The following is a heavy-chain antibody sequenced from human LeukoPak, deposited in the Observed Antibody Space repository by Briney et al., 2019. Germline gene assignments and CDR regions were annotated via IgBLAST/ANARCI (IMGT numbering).Heavy chain of an antibody. Sequence: PGGSLRLSCAASGFTFDDYTMHWVRQAPRKGLEWVSLISWDGGSTYYADSVKGRFTISRVNSKNSLYLQMNSLRTEDTALYYCAKDLRPHADNYFDYWGQGTLVTVSS. CDR2: ISWDGGST. V-gene: IGHV3-43*01. CDR1: GFTFDDYT. J-gene: IGHJ4*02. CDR3: AKDLRPHADNYFDY.